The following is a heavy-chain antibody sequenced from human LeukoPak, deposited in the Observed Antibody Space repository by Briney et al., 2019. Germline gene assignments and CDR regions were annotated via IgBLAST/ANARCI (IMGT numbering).Heavy chain of an antibody. CDR3: AKDIRDVSRDSSGI. V-gene: IGHV3-23*01. J-gene: IGHJ3*02. D-gene: IGHD6-19*01. CDR1: GFTFSSYA. CDR2: ISGSGGST. Sequence: GGSLRLSCAASGFTFSSYAMSWVRQAPGKGLEYVSAISGSGGSTYYADSVKGRFTISRDNSKNTLYLQMNSLGAEDTAVYYCAKDIRDVSRDSSGIWGQGTMVTVSS.